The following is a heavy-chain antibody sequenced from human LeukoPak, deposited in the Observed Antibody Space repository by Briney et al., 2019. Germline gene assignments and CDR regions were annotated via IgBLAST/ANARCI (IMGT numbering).Heavy chain of an antibody. CDR2: IYYSGSP. D-gene: IGHD6-19*01. J-gene: IGHJ4*02. CDR3: ARGRMGSSGWYDDY. V-gene: IGHV4-59*01. CDR1: GGSISSYY. Sequence: TTSETLSLTCTVSGGSISSYYWSWIRQPPGKGLKWIGYIYYSGSPNYNPSLKSRVIISVDTSNNQFSLNLSSVTAADTAVYYCARGRMGSSGWYDDYWGQGTLVTVSS.